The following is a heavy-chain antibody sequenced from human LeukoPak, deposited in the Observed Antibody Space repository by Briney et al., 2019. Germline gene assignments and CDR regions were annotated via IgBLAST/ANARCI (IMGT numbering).Heavy chain of an antibody. CDR1: GFTFDSFG. V-gene: IGHV3-30*18. CDR3: ANDHTDIVVLPGAHIDY. CDR2: IPYDGGYT. J-gene: IGHJ4*02. Sequence: GGSLRLSCAASGFTFDSFGMHWVRQAPGKGLEWLAVIPYDGGYTYYADSVNGRVTISRDNSKNTVYLQLNSLIADDTAVYFCANDHTDIVVLPGAHIDYWGQGTLVTVSS. D-gene: IGHD2-2*01.